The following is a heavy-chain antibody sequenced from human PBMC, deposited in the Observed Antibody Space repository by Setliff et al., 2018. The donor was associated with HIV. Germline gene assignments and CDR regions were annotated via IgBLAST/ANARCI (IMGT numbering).Heavy chain of an antibody. CDR3: ARVDCSSTSCYRDYYYYMDV. Sequence: SETLSLTCTVSGASISGSAYYWGWIRQPPGKGLEWIASIYYSGSTHYNPSLKSRVTISVDTSKNQFSLKLSSVTAADTAVYYCARVDCSSTSCYRDYYYYMDVWGKGTTVTVSS. D-gene: IGHD2-2*01. V-gene: IGHV4-39*01. CDR2: IYYSGST. CDR1: GASISGSAYY. J-gene: IGHJ6*03.